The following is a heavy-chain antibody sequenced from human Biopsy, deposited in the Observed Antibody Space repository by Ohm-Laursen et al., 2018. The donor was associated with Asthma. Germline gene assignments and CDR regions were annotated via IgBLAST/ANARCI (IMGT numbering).Heavy chain of an antibody. Sequence: SDTLSLTCAVSGGSMSSSSYYWGWIRQPPGKGLEWMWSISYTGSAYHNPSLKSRVTISVDTSKNHFSLKLSSVTAADTAVYYCARHWDWGSFFDYWGQGTPVTVSS. V-gene: IGHV4-39*01. CDR2: ISYTGSA. CDR3: ARHWDWGSFFDY. D-gene: IGHD7-27*01. J-gene: IGHJ4*02. CDR1: GGSMSSSSYY.